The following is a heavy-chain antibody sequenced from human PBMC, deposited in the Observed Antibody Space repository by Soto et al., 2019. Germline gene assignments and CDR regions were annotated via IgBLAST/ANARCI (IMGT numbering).Heavy chain of an antibody. CDR2: VYYSGST. CDR3: ARLSCSSSSCPYYFYYMDV. CDR1: GGSISSSSYY. Sequence: TLSLPCTVSGGSISSSSYYWGWIPQPPGKGLEWIGSVYYSGSTLYNPSLKSRVTMSVDTSKNQFSLQLSSVTAADMAVYYCARLSCSSSSCPYYFYYMDVWGKGTTVTVSS. V-gene: IGHV4-39*01. D-gene: IGHD2-2*01. J-gene: IGHJ6*03.